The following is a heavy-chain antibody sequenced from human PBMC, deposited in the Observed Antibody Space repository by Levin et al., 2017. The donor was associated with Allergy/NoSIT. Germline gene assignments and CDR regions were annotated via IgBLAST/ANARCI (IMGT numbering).Heavy chain of an antibody. V-gene: IGHV4-61*02. CDR2: IYTSGST. D-gene: IGHD4-17*01. CDR1: GGSISSGSYY. Sequence: SQTLSLTCTVSGGSISSGSYYWSWIRQPAGKGLEWIGRIYTSGSTNYNPSLKSRVTISVDTSKNQFSLKLSSVTAADTAVYYCARSDYGDYDAFDIWGQGTMVTVSS. J-gene: IGHJ3*02. CDR3: ARSDYGDYDAFDI.